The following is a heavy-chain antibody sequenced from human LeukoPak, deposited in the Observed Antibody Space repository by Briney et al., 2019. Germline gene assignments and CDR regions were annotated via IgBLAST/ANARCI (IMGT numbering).Heavy chain of an antibody. CDR2: ISGDGGTT. Sequence: GGSLRLSCTASGITFYDYAMHWVRQAPAKGLEWVSLISGDGGTTDYADSVKGRFTISRDNRRNSLYLHMNSLRTEDTALYFCAKVYVGSWYAYDHWGQGTLVTISS. CDR3: AKVYVGSWYAYDH. CDR1: GITFYDYA. J-gene: IGHJ4*02. V-gene: IGHV3-43*02. D-gene: IGHD6-13*01.